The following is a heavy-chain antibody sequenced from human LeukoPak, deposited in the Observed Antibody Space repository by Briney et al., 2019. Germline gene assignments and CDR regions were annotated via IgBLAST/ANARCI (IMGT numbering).Heavy chain of an antibody. V-gene: IGHV3-15*04. J-gene: IGHJ4*02. D-gene: IGHD3-10*01. Sequence: PGGSLRLSCAASGFSYSDAWMSWVRQIPGKGLEWVGRIESKIDGGTTDYAAPVKGRFTISRDDSTNTLYLQMNSLKSEDTAVYYCTTYGSGRKFDYWGQGILVTVSS. CDR1: GFSYSDAW. CDR3: TTYGSGRKFDY. CDR2: IESKIDGGTT.